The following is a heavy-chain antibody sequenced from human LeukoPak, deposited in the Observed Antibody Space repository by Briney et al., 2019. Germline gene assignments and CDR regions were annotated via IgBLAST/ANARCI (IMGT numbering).Heavy chain of an antibody. Sequence: PGGSLRLSCAASGFTFSNYWMHWVRQAPGKGLVWVSRLNSDGSSTNYADSVKGRFTISRDNSKNTLYLQMNSLRAEDTAVYYCARDRLQYYYDSSGYYHEYFQHWGQGTLVTVSS. V-gene: IGHV3-74*01. CDR2: LNSDGSST. J-gene: IGHJ1*01. CDR1: GFTFSNYW. D-gene: IGHD3-22*01. CDR3: ARDRLQYYYDSSGYYHEYFQH.